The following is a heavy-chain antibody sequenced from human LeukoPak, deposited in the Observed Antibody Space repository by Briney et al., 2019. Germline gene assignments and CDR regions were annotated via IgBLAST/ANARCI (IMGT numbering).Heavy chain of an antibody. J-gene: IGHJ5*02. CDR1: GFTFSSYA. CDR3: AKDEVVPAAPNWFDP. CDR2: ISSSGGST. V-gene: IGHV3-23*01. D-gene: IGHD2-2*01. Sequence: GGSLRLSCAASGFTFSSYAMSWVRQAPGKGLEWVSAISSSGGSTYYADSVKGRFTISRDNSKNTLYLQMNSLRAEDTAVYYCAKDEVVPAAPNWFDPWGQGTLVTVSS.